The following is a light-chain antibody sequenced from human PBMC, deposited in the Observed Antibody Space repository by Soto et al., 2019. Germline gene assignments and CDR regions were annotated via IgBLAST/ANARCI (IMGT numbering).Light chain of an antibody. Sequence: QSVLTQPPSASGTPGRRVTISCSGSSSNTGSNTVNWYQQLPGTAPKLLIYSNNQRPSGVPDRFSGSKSGTSASLAISGLQSEDEADYYCAAWDDSLNGVYVFGAGTKVTVL. CDR3: AAWDDSLNGVYV. CDR1: SSNTGSNT. V-gene: IGLV1-44*01. J-gene: IGLJ1*01. CDR2: SNN.